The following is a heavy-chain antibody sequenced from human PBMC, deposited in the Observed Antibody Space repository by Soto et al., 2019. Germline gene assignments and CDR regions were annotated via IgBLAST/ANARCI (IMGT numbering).Heavy chain of an antibody. Sequence: EVQLLESGGGLVQPGGSLRLSCAASGFTFSSYAMSWVRQAPGKGLEWVSAISGSGGSTYYADSVKGRFTISRDNSKNTLYLQMNSLRAEDTAVYYCATGVVVVVAAHPWGFDYWGQGTLVTVSS. V-gene: IGHV3-23*01. CDR2: ISGSGGST. D-gene: IGHD2-15*01. CDR1: GFTFSSYA. CDR3: ATGVVVVVAAHPWGFDY. J-gene: IGHJ4*02.